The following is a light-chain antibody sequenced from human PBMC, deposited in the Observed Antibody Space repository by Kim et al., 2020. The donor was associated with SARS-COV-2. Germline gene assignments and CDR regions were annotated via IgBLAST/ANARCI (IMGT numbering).Light chain of an antibody. CDR3: NSRDSNDNVV. CDR2: GEN. J-gene: IGLJ2*01. V-gene: IGLV3-19*01. CDR1: SIRSYY. Sequence: SSELTQDPAVSVDWGRPDRIHCQGDSIRSYYATWYQQKPGQAPILVIYGENKRPSGIPDRFSGSSSGNTASLTITGTQAGDEADYNCNSRDSNDNVVFGG.